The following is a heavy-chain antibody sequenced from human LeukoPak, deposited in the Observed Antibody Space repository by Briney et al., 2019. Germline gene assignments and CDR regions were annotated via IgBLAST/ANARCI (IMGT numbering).Heavy chain of an antibody. CDR3: ARDSSTSQRVGTQYYYYYYMDV. Sequence: GGSLRLSCAASGFTFSSYSMNWVRQAPGKGLEWVSLINTDGSSTNYADSVRGRFTISRDNAKNTLHLQMNSLRAEDTAVYYCARDSSTSQRVGTQYYYYYYMDVWGKGTTVTVSS. CDR1: GFTFSSYS. CDR2: INTDGSST. D-gene: IGHD2-2*01. V-gene: IGHV3-74*01. J-gene: IGHJ6*03.